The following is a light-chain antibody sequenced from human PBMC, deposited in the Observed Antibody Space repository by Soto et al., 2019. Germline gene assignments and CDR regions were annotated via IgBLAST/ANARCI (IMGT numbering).Light chain of an antibody. CDR3: LQHTYIWS. CDR1: QDVSND. Sequence: DIQMTQSPPSLSSSVFDRFTITCRASQDVSNDLGWFQQKPGKAPKRLIFGASNLESGVPSRFSDTGSGTEFILTITNLQPEDFATYYCLQHTYIWSFGQGTKVDIK. CDR2: GAS. V-gene: IGKV1-17*02. J-gene: IGKJ1*01.